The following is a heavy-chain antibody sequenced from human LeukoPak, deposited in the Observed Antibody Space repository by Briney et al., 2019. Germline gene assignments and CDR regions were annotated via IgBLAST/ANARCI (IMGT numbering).Heavy chain of an antibody. CDR1: GFTLRSYD. CDR2: IGTAGDT. D-gene: IGHD3-22*01. Sequence: PGGSLRLSCAASGFTLRSYDMQWVRQSMEKGLEWVAAIGTAGDTCYPGSGKGRFSVSRENAKNSLYLHMNSLRAGDTAVYYCARMVFDSSGHYYFDHWGQGTLVTVSS. CDR3: ARMVFDSSGHYYFDH. V-gene: IGHV3-13*01. J-gene: IGHJ4*02.